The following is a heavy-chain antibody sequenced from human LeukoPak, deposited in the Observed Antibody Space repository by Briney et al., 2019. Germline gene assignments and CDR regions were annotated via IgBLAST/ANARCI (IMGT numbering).Heavy chain of an antibody. J-gene: IGHJ6*03. CDR2: MNPNSGNT. CDR3: ARISILPPYYYYYMDV. V-gene: IGHV1-8*03. D-gene: IGHD3-3*02. Sequence: ASVKVSCKASGYTFTSYDINWVRQATGQGLEWMGWMNPNSGNTGYAQKFQGRVTVTRNTSISTAYMELSSLRSEDTAVYYCARISILPPYYYYYMDVWGKGTTVTVSS. CDR1: GYTFTSYD.